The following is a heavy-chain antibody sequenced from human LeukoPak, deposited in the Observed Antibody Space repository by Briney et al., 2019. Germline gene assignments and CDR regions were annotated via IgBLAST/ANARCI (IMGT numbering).Heavy chain of an antibody. J-gene: IGHJ4*02. CDR1: GFTFSNSW. CDR2: INERGSST. D-gene: IGHD5-12*01. Sequence: GGSLRLSCAASGFTFSNSWLHWVRQAPGKGLVWVSRINERGSSTSYADSVKGRFTISRDNAKNTLYLQMNNLRADDTAVYYCAGGRLVATSKAVAIDYWGQGTLVTVSS. CDR3: AGGRLVATSKAVAIDY. V-gene: IGHV3-74*01.